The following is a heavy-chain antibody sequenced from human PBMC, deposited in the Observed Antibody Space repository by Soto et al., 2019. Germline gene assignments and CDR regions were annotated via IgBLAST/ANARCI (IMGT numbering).Heavy chain of an antibody. CDR2: IHHSGGT. V-gene: IGHV4-34*01. CDR1: VGSFSGTY. CDR3: ARVRDWFDP. J-gene: IGHJ5*02. D-gene: IGHD3-3*01. Sequence: SETLSLTCSVSVGSFSGTYWSWIRQSPGKGLEWIGEIHHSGGTNYNPSLKSRVTISADTSKNQFSLHLTSVTAADTAVYYCARVRDWFDPWGQGTLVTVSS.